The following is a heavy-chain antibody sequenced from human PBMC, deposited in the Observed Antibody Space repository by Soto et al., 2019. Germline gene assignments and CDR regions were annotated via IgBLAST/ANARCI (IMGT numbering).Heavy chain of an antibody. J-gene: IGHJ4*02. Sequence: DTRSLTCPVSVAPITCSSSWSLIRRPAQKGLEWIGRFSLSGTTNYNPPLRSRVTMSADVSKNQFSLRLASVTAADTALYYCARGVTPPGAPAWYYFDSWGQGTLVTFSS. D-gene: IGHD2-8*02. V-gene: IGHV4-4*07. CDR2: FSLSGTT. CDR1: VAPITCSSS. CDR3: ARGVTPPGAPAWYYFDS.